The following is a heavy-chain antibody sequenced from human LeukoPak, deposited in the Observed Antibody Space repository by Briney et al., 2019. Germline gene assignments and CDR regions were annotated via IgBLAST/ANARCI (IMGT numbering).Heavy chain of an antibody. CDR1: GFKFGDYA. CDR3: ARGPRLYGNWFDP. Sequence: PGGSLRLSCRGSGFKFGDYAMTWVRQAPGKGLEWVGFIRREASGGTTEFAASVKGRFTISIDESKSIAYLQMNSLKTGDTGVYYCARGPRLYGNWFDPWGQGTLVTVSS. J-gene: IGHJ5*02. D-gene: IGHD1-1*01. V-gene: IGHV3-49*04. CDR2: IRREASGGTT.